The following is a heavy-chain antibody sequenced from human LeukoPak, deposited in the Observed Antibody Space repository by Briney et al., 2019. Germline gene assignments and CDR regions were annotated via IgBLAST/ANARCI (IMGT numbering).Heavy chain of an antibody. CDR3: AREDARQPPRRSEF. D-gene: IGHD6-6*01. J-gene: IGHJ4*02. CDR2: ISGGGETI. V-gene: IGHV3-23*01. Sequence: GGSLRLSCAASGFTFNYYAMTWVRQFPGKGLEWISSISGGGETIYYRSSLKGRFTASRDNSKKTLFLQMNSLKAEDTAVYFCAREDARQPPRRSEFWGQGTLVTVSS. CDR1: GFTFNYYA.